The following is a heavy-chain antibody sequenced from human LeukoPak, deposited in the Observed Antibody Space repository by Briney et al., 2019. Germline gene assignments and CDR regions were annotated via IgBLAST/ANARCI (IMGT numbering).Heavy chain of an antibody. D-gene: IGHD4-23*01. CDR3: ARDDYGGNSDY. CDR1: GGSFSGYY. V-gene: IGHV4-4*07. Sequence: PSETLSLTCAVYGGSFSGYYWSWIRQPAGKGLEWIGRIYTSGSTNYNPSLKSRVTTSVDTSKNQFSLKLSSVTAADTAVYYCARDDYGGNSDYWGQGTLVTVSS. CDR2: IYTSGST. J-gene: IGHJ4*02.